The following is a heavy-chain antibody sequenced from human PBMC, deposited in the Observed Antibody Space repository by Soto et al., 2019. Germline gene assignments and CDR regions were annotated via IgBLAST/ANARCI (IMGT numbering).Heavy chain of an antibody. Sequence: QVQLVQSGAEVKKPGASVKVSCKASGYTFTSYAMHWVRQAPGQRLEWMGWINAGNGNTKYSQKFQGRDTITKDRAASTAYMELSSLRSEDTAVYYCARTVGYYYGMDVWGQGTTVTVSS. D-gene: IGHD4-17*01. CDR3: ARTVGYYYGMDV. CDR1: GYTFTSYA. J-gene: IGHJ6*02. CDR2: INAGNGNT. V-gene: IGHV1-3*01.